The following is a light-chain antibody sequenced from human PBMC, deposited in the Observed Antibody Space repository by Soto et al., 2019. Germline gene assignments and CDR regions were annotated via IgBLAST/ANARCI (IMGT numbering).Light chain of an antibody. CDR3: CSYAGSSTTLYV. J-gene: IGLJ1*01. V-gene: IGLV2-23*02. Sequence: QSALTQPASVSGSPGQSVTISCTGTSSDVGSYNVVSCYQQHRTKAPKLMIYDVSKRPSGASTRFSGSKSGNTASLTISGRQAEDEADYYCCSYAGSSTTLYVFGTGTKLTVL. CDR2: DVS. CDR1: SSDVGSYNV.